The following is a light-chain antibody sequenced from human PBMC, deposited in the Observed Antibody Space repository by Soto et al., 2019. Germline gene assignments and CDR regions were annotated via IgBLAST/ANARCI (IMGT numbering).Light chain of an antibody. Sequence: DIQLTQSPSFLSAAGGEGVTITCRASQDISYYLAWYQQKPGKAPNLLIYAASTLQSGVASRFSGSGSGTDFTLTISSLQPEDFATYYCQQLKSFPWTFGQGTKVDIK. CDR3: QQLKSFPWT. CDR2: AAS. V-gene: IGKV1-9*01. CDR1: QDISYY. J-gene: IGKJ1*01.